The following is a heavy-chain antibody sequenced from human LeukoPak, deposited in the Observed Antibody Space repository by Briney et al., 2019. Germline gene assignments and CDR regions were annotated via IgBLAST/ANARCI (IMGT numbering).Heavy chain of an antibody. Sequence: PSETLSLTCTVSGGSVSSGSYYWRWIRQPPGKGLEWIGYIYYSGSANYNPSLKSRVTISVDTSKNQFSLKLSSVTAADTAVYYCARDRGYGGITAPAFDIWGQGTMVTVSS. J-gene: IGHJ3*02. D-gene: IGHD4-23*01. CDR3: ARDRGYGGITAPAFDI. V-gene: IGHV4-61*01. CDR1: GGSVSSGSYY. CDR2: IYYSGSA.